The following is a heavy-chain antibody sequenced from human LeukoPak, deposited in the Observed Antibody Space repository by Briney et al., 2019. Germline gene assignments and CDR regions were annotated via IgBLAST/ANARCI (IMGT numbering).Heavy chain of an antibody. J-gene: IGHJ4*02. CDR1: GYTFTSYD. V-gene: IGHV1-8*03. D-gene: IGHD3-22*01. CDR3: ARGSGDSSGYYV. CDR2: MNPNSGNT. Sequence: RGASVKVSCKASGYTFTSYDINWVRQATGQGLEWMGWMNPNSGNTGYAQKFQGRVTITRNTSISTAYMELSSLRSEDTAVYYCARGSGDSSGYYVWGQGTLVTVSS.